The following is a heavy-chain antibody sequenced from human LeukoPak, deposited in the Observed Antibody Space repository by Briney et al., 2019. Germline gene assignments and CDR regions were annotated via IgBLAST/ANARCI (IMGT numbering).Heavy chain of an antibody. J-gene: IGHJ4*02. D-gene: IGHD7-27*01. CDR2: ISSSSSYI. CDR3: ARDLTGAMTQRFDY. V-gene: IGHV3-21*01. CDR1: GFTFSSYS. Sequence: PGGSLRLSCAASGFTFSSYSMNWVRQAPGKGLEWVSSISSSSSYIYYADSVKGRFTISRDNAKNSLYLQMNSLRAEDTAVYYCARDLTGAMTQRFDYWGQGTLVTVSS.